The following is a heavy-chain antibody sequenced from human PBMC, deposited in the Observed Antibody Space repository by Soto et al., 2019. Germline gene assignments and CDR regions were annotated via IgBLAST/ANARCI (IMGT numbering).Heavy chain of an antibody. D-gene: IGHD2-8*02. CDR3: ARGMTPPGAPAWYYFDS. CDR2: FSLSGTT. Sequence: NPSEILSLTCTVSGASITGTSYWSWIRQPAGKGLEWIGRFSLSGTTNYNPSLRSRVTMSADVSKNQFSLRLTSVTAADTALYYCARGMTPPGAPAWYYFDSWGHGTLVTFSS. V-gene: IGHV4-4*07. CDR1: GASITGTSY. J-gene: IGHJ4*01.